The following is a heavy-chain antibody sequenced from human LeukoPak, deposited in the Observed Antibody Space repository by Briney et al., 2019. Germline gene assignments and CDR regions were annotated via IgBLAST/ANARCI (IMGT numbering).Heavy chain of an antibody. D-gene: IGHD2-2*01. CDR2: ISSSGSTI. V-gene: IGHV3-48*03. CDR3: ARSQYCSSTSCYYRVFNWFDP. CDR1: GFTFSSYE. J-gene: IGHJ5*02. Sequence: HPGGSLRLSCAASGFTFSSYEMNWVRQAPGKGLEWVSYISSSGSTIYYADSVKGRFTISRDNAKNSLYLQMNSLRAEDTAVYYCARSQYCSSTSCYYRVFNWFDPWGQGTLVTVSS.